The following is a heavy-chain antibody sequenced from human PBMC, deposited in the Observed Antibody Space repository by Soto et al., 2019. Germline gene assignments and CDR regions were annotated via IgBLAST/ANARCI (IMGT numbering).Heavy chain of an antibody. V-gene: IGHV3-23*01. CDR3: AKRYCTSTSCYALDY. D-gene: IGHD2-2*01. CDR1: GFPFRSYA. J-gene: IGHJ4*02. CDR2: ISGSGGST. Sequence: PGGSLRLSCAASGFPFRSYAMSWVRQAPGKGLEWVSGISGSGGSTHYLDSVKGRFTISRDNSNNTLYLQMDSLRAEDTAMYYCAKRYCTSTSCYALDYWGQGTLVTVSS.